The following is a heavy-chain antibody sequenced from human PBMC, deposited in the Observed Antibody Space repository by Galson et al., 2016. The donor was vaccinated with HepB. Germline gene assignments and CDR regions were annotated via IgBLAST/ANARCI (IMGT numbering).Heavy chain of an antibody. D-gene: IGHD1-14*01. V-gene: IGHV3-13*01. CDR3: ARDGGGTGGYYYYAMDV. CDR1: GFTFSRYD. Sequence: YLRLSCAASGFTFSRYDMHWVRHVTGKGLEWVSAIGTAGDTYYPGSVKGRFTISRENAKNSLYLQMNSLRDEDTAVYYCARDGGGTGGYYYYAMDVWGQGTLVTVSS. J-gene: IGHJ6*02. CDR2: IGTAGDT.